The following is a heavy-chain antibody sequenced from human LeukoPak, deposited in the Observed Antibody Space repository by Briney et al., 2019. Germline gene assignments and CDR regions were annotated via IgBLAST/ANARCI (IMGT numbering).Heavy chain of an antibody. J-gene: IGHJ4*02. Sequence: GGSRRLSGAASEFTFSTSGMNWVRQAPGKGLEWISYISSSSATLNYAASVKGRFTISRDNAKNSLYLQMNSLRAEDTAVYYCARGTTVLDFGGQGTRVAVSS. CDR2: ISSSSATL. CDR3: ARGTTVLDF. CDR1: EFTFSTSG. V-gene: IGHV3-48*04. D-gene: IGHD1-1*01.